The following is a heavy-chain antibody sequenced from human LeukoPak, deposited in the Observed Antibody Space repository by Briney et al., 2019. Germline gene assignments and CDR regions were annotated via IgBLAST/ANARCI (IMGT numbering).Heavy chain of an antibody. CDR3: ARNGQVWFGELLLPGFFDY. J-gene: IGHJ4*02. D-gene: IGHD3-10*01. CDR1: GYIFSSYG. Sequence: SVKVSCKASGYIFSSYGISWVRQAPGQGLEWMGGIIPIFGTANYAQKFQGRVTITADESTSTAYMELSSLRSEDTAVYYCARNGQVWFGELLLPGFFDYWGQGTLVTVSS. V-gene: IGHV1-69*13. CDR2: IIPIFGTA.